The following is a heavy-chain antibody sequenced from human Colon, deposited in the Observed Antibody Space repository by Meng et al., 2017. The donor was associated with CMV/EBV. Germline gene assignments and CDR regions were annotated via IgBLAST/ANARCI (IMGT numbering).Heavy chain of an antibody. CDR1: GGSFSGYY. Sequence: GSLRLSCAVYGGSFSGYYWSWIRQPPGKGLEWIGEINHSGSTNYNPSLKSRVTISVDTSKNQFSLKLSSVTAADTAVYYCARGRRYQLLWWEVQGYYGMDVWGQGTTVTVSS. CDR3: ARGRRYQLLWWEVQGYYGMDV. D-gene: IGHD2-2*01. CDR2: INHSGST. J-gene: IGHJ6*02. V-gene: IGHV4-34*01.